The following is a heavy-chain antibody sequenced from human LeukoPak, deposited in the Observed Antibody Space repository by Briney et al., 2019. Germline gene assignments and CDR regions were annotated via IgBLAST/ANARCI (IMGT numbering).Heavy chain of an antibody. CDR1: GFTFSSYA. D-gene: IGHD3-16*01. Sequence: GGSLRLSCAASGFTFSSYAMHWVRQAPGKGLEWVAVISYDGSNKYYADSVKGRFTISRDNSKNTLYLQMNSLRAEDTAVYYCARVQEGEVYFDYWGQGTLVTVSS. V-gene: IGHV3-30*14. CDR2: ISYDGSNK. CDR3: ARVQEGEVYFDY. J-gene: IGHJ4*02.